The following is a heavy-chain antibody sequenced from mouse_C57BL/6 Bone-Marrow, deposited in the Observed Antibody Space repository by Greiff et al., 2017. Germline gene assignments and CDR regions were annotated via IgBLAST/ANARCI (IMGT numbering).Heavy chain of an antibody. CDR2: ISSGGSYT. Sequence: DVKLVESGGDLVKPGGSLKLSCAASGFTFSSYGMSWVRQTPDKRLEWVATISSGGSYTYYPDSVKGRFTISRDNAKNTLYLQMSSLKSEDTAMYYCARHVGLRRLDYWGQGTSVTVSS. V-gene: IGHV5-6*02. CDR1: GFTFSSYG. D-gene: IGHD2-2*01. CDR3: ARHVGLRRLDY. J-gene: IGHJ4*01.